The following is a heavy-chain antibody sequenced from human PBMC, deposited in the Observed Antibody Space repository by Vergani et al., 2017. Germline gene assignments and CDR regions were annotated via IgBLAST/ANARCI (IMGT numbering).Heavy chain of an antibody. CDR3: ARHHEAAAGRRYNWFDP. J-gene: IGHJ5*02. CDR1: GYSFTSYW. Sequence: EVQLVQSGAEVKKPGESLKISCKGSGYSFTSYWIGWVRQMPGKGLEWMGIIYPGDSDTRYSPSFQGPVTISADKSISTAYLQWSSLKASDTAMYYCARHHEAAAGRRYNWFDPWGQGTLVTVSS. V-gene: IGHV5-51*01. CDR2: IYPGDSDT. D-gene: IGHD6-13*01.